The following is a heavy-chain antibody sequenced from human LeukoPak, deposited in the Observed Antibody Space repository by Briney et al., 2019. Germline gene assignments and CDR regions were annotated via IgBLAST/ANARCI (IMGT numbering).Heavy chain of an antibody. CDR2: INHSGST. D-gene: IGHD2-2*01. V-gene: IGHV4-34*01. Sequence: SETLSLTCAVYGGSFSGYYWSWIRQPPGKELEWIGEINHSGSTNYNPSLKSRVTISVDPSKNPFPLKLSSVTAADTAVYYCARGGGALGYCSSTSCYQGNWFDPWGQGTLVTVSS. J-gene: IGHJ5*02. CDR3: ARGGGALGYCSSTSCYQGNWFDP. CDR1: GGSFSGYY.